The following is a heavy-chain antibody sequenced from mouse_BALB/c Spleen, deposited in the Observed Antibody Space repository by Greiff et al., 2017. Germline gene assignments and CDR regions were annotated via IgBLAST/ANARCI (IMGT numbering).Heavy chain of an antibody. CDR1: GYSITSDYA. J-gene: IGHJ4*01. CDR3: ARSQLLRSMDY. V-gene: IGHV3-2*02. Sequence: VQLKESGPGLVKPSQSLSLTCTVTGYSITSDYAWNWIRQFPGNKLEWMGYISYSGSTSYNPSLKSRISITRDTSKNQFFLQLNSVTTEDTATYYCARSQLLRSMDYWGQGTSVTVSS. D-gene: IGHD1-1*01. CDR2: ISYSGST.